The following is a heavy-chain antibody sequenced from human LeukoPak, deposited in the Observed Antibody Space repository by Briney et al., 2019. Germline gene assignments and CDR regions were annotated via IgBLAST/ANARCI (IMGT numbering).Heavy chain of an antibody. CDR2: INHSGST. CDR1: GGSFSGYY. Sequence: SETLYLTCAVYGGSFSGYYWSRIRQPPGKGLEWIEEINHSGSTNYNPSLKSRVTISVDTSKNQFSLKLSSVTAADTAVYYCARESRWSSSWYGLGPRWFDPRGQGTLVTVSS. J-gene: IGHJ5*02. CDR3: ARESRWSSSWYGLGPRWFDP. V-gene: IGHV4-34*01. D-gene: IGHD6-13*01.